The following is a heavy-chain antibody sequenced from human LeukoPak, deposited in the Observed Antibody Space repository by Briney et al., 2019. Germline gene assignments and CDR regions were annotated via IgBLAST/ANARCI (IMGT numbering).Heavy chain of an antibody. J-gene: IGHJ2*01. Sequence: GGSLRLSCAASGFTFSDYYMSWIRQAPGKGLEWVSYISSGGTTKYYADSVKGRFTISRDNSKNTLYLQMNSLRAEDTAVYYCAKDGYYDSSAYYYVRYFDLWGRGTLVTVSS. D-gene: IGHD3-22*01. CDR2: ISSGGTTK. CDR1: GFTFSDYY. CDR3: AKDGYYDSSAYYYVRYFDL. V-gene: IGHV3-11*01.